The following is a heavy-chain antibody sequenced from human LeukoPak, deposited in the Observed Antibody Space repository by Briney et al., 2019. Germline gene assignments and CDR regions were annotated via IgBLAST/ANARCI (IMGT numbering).Heavy chain of an antibody. CDR2: IKTDGVSA. J-gene: IGHJ4*02. CDR3: ARSRFCTSGGCYYDH. Sequence: PGGFLRLSCAASGFTFSSYWMHWVRQAPGKGLVWVSGIKTDGVSANYVDSVKGRLTISRDNAKSTLFLQMNSLRAEDTAVYYCARSRFCTSGGCYYDHWGQGVLVTVSS. CDR1: GFTFSSYW. V-gene: IGHV3-74*01. D-gene: IGHD2-8*01.